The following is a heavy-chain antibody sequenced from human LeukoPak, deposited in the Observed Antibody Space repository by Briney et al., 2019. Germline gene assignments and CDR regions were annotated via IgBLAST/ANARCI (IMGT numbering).Heavy chain of an antibody. V-gene: IGHV3-48*04. J-gene: IGHJ3*02. CDR3: AKEPNSSGWFTSAFDI. CDR1: GFTFSSYS. D-gene: IGHD6-19*01. Sequence: GGSLRLSCAASGFTFSSYSMNWVRQAPGKGLEWVSYISSSSSTIYYADSVKGRFTISRDNAKNSLYLQMNSLRAEDTAVYYCAKEPNSSGWFTSAFDIWGQGTMVTVSS. CDR2: ISSSSSTI.